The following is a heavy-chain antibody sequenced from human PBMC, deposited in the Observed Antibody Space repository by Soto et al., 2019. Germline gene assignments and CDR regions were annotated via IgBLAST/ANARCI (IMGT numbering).Heavy chain of an antibody. V-gene: IGHV3-48*03. J-gene: IGHJ6*02. D-gene: IGHD6-19*01. CDR3: ARACTYSSGWYCCGMDV. Sequence: GSLRLSCAASGFTFSSYEMNWVRQAPGKGLEWVSYISSSGSTIYYADSVKGRFTISRDNAKNSLYLQMNSLRAEDTAVYYCARACTYSSGWYCCGMDVWGQGTTVTVSS. CDR2: ISSSGSTI. CDR1: GFTFSSYE.